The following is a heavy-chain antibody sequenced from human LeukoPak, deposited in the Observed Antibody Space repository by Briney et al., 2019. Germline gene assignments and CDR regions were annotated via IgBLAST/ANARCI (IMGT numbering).Heavy chain of an antibody. J-gene: IGHJ2*01. CDR2: IYYSGST. CDR1: GGSISSYY. CDR3: ARDQGHWYFDL. Sequence: SETLTLTCTVSGGSISSYYWSWIRQPPGKGLEWIGYIYYSGSTNYNPSLKSRVTISVDTSKNQFSLKLSSVTAADTAVYYCARDQGHWYFDLWGRGTLVTVSS. V-gene: IGHV4-59*12.